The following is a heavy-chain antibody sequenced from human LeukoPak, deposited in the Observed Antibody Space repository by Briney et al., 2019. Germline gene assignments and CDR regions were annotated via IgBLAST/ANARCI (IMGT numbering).Heavy chain of an antibody. Sequence: ASVKVSCKASGGTFSSYGISWVRQAPGQGLEWMGWISAYNGNTNYAQKLQGRVTMTTDTSTSTAYMELRSLRSDDTAVYYCARERVGAHYYYYYMDVWGKGTTVTVSS. CDR3: ARERVGAHYYYYYMDV. CDR1: GGTFSSYG. D-gene: IGHD1-26*01. V-gene: IGHV1-18*01. J-gene: IGHJ6*03. CDR2: ISAYNGNT.